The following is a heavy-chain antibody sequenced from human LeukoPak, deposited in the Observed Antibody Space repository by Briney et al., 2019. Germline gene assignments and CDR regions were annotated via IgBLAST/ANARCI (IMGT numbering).Heavy chain of an antibody. D-gene: IGHD2-2*01. CDR3: ARHPPQKTYCSSTSCWGAFDI. CDR2: INHSGST. CDR1: GGSFSGYY. V-gene: IGHV4-34*01. J-gene: IGHJ3*02. Sequence: SETLSLTCAVYGGSFSGYYWSWIRQPPGKGLEWIGEINHSGSTNYNPSLKSRVTISVDTSKNQFSLKLSSVTAADTAVYYCARHPPQKTYCSSTSCWGAFDIWGQGTMVTVSS.